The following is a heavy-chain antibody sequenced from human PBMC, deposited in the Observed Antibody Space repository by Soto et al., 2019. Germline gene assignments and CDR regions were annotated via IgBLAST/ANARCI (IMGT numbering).Heavy chain of an antibody. J-gene: IGHJ6*03. V-gene: IGHV3-53*04. Sequence: QPGGSLRLSCAASGFTVSSNYMSWVRQAPGKGLEWVSVIYSGGSTYYADSVKGRFTISRHNSKNTLYLQMNSLRAEDTAVYYCARVSVDSEWLLRIGHYYYYMDVWGKGTTVTVSS. CDR1: GFTVSSNY. CDR3: ARVSVDSEWLLRIGHYYYYMDV. D-gene: IGHD3-3*01. CDR2: IYSGGST.